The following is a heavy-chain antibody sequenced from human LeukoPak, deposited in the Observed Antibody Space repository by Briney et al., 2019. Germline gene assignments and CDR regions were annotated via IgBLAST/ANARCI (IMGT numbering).Heavy chain of an antibody. D-gene: IGHD6-13*01. Sequence: GRSLRLSCAASGFTFDDYAMHWVRQAPGKGLEWVSGISWNSGNIGYADSVKGRFTISRDNAKKSLYLQMNSLRAEDTAFYYCAKGFIAAGTAVLFDYWGQGTLVTVSS. CDR3: AKGFIAAGTAVLFDY. V-gene: IGHV3-9*01. J-gene: IGHJ4*02. CDR2: ISWNSGNI. CDR1: GFTFDDYA.